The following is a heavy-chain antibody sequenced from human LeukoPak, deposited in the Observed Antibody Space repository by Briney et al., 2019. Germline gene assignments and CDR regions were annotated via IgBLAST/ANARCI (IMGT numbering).Heavy chain of an antibody. CDR1: GFTFSSYS. D-gene: IGHD2-15*01. J-gene: IGHJ4*02. CDR3: ARERVGYCSGGSCYAIDY. Sequence: GGSLRLSCAASGFTFSSYSMNWVRQAPGKGLEWVSSISSSSSYIYYADSVKGRFTISRDNAKNSLYLQMNSLRAEDTAVYYCARERVGYCSGGSCYAIDYWGQGTLVTVSS. V-gene: IGHV3-21*01. CDR2: ISSSSSYI.